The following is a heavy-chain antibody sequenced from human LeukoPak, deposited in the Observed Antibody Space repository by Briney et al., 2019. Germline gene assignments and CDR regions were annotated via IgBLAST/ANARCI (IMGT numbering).Heavy chain of an antibody. CDR1: GFTFSSYW. CDR2: IKQDGSEK. V-gene: IGHV3-7*01. J-gene: IGHJ3*02. D-gene: IGHD5/OR15-5a*01. Sequence: PGGSLGLSCAASGFTFSSYWMSWVRQAPGKGLEWVANIKQDGSEKYYVDSVKGRFTISRDNAKNSLYLQMNSLRAEDTAVYYCARVVSFDAFDIWGQGTMVTVSS. CDR3: ARVVSFDAFDI.